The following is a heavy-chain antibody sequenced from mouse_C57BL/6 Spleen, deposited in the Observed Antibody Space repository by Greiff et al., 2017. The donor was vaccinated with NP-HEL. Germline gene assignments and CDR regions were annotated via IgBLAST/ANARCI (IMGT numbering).Heavy chain of an antibody. CDR1: GYTFTDYY. CDR2: INPNNGGT. Sequence: EVQLQQSGPELVKPGASVKISCKASGYTFTDYYMNWVKQSHGKSLEWIGDINPNNGGTSYNQKFKGKATLTVDKSSSTAYMELRSLTSEDSAVYYCARGDGVYAKDYWGQGTSVTVSS. V-gene: IGHV1-26*01. J-gene: IGHJ4*01. CDR3: ARGDGVYAKDY. D-gene: IGHD2-3*01.